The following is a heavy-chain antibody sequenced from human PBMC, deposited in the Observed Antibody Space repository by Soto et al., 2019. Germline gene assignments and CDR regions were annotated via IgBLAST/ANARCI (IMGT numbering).Heavy chain of an antibody. J-gene: IGHJ4*02. Sequence: QVQLVESGGGVVQPGRSLRLSCAASGFTFSSYGMHWVRQAPGKGLEWVAVIWYDGSNKYYADSVKGRFTISRDNSKNTLYLQMNSLRAKDTAVYYCARDITVVPAALIDYWGQGTLVTVSS. CDR2: IWYDGSNK. CDR3: ARDITVVPAALIDY. CDR1: GFTFSSYG. V-gene: IGHV3-33*01. D-gene: IGHD2-2*01.